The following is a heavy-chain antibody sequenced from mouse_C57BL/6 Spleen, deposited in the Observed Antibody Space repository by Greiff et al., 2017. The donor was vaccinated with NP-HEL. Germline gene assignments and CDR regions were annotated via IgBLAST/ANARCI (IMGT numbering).Heavy chain of an antibody. CDR3: ARASSYAMDY. Sequence: DVQLQESGPGMVKPSQSLSLTCTVTGYSITSGYDWHWIRHFPGNKLEWMGYISYSGSTNYNPSLKSRISITHDTSKNHFFLKLNSVTTEDTATYYCARASSYAMDYWGQGTSVTVSS. CDR1: GYSITSGYD. V-gene: IGHV3-1*01. J-gene: IGHJ4*01. CDR2: ISYSGST.